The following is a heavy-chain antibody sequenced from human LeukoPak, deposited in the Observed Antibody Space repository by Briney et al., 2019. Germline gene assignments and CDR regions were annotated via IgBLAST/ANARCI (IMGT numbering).Heavy chain of an antibody. CDR1: GFTFSSYA. Sequence: PGGSLRLSCAASGFTFSSYAMSWVRQAPGKGLEWVSTISDSGGSTFYADSVNGRFTISRDNSKNTLYLQMNSLRAEDTAVYYCAKSSGMGTTTDQFQDYWGQGTLVTVSS. D-gene: IGHD1-26*01. J-gene: IGHJ4*02. CDR3: AKSSGMGTTTDQFQDY. CDR2: ISDSGGST. V-gene: IGHV3-23*01.